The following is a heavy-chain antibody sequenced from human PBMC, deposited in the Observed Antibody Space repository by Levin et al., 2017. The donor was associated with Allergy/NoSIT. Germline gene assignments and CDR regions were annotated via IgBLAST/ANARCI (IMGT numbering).Heavy chain of an antibody. V-gene: IGHV3-30*18. J-gene: IGHJ6*02. Sequence: PGGSLRLSCAASGFTFSSYGMHWVRQAPGKGLEWVAVISYDGSNKYYADSVKGRFTISRDNSKNTLYLQMNSLRAEDTAVYYCAKVTYYDFWSGGGMDVWGQGTTVTVSS. CDR3: AKVTYYDFWSGGGMDV. CDR1: GFTFSSYG. D-gene: IGHD3-3*01. CDR2: ISYDGSNK.